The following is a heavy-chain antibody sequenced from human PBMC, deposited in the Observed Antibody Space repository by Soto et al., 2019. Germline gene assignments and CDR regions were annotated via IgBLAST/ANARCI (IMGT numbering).Heavy chain of an antibody. V-gene: IGHV3-21*06. CDR2: ISSTTNYM. CDR1: GFTFTRYS. CDR3: ARESEDLTSNFDY. J-gene: IGHJ4*02. Sequence: GGSLRLSCAASGFTFTRYSMNWVRQAPGKGLEWVSSISSTTNYMYYGDSMKGRFTISRDNAKNSLYLEMNSLRAEDTAVYYCARESEDLTSNFDYWGQGTLVTVSS.